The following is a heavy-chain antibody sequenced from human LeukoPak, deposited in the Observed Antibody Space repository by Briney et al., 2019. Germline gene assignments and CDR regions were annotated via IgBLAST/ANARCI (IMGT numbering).Heavy chain of an antibody. D-gene: IGHD3-22*01. CDR1: GGSISGYY. V-gene: IGHV4-59*01. Sequence: PSETLSLTCTVSGGSISGYYWSWIRQPPGKGLEWIGYIYYSGSTDYNPSLKSRVTISVDTSKNQFSLKLSSVTAADTAVYYCARDRAPYDSSGYFVWGQGTLVTVSS. CDR2: IYYSGST. CDR3: ARDRAPYDSSGYFV. J-gene: IGHJ4*02.